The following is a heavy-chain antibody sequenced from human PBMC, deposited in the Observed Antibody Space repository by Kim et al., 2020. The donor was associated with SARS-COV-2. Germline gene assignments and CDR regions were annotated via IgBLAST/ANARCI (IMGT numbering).Heavy chain of an antibody. CDR2: IYYDGTT. Sequence: SETLSLSCTVSGPSSVSSVTFYWSWIRQSPGKGLEYIGYIYYDGTTKFNPSLKSRVTMSVDTSKNQFSLNLTSVTATDTAVYYCARGMSSRGRLIRTDFWGQGTLVTVSS. D-gene: IGHD3-16*01. CDR3: ARGMSSRGRLIRTDF. J-gene: IGHJ4*02. V-gene: IGHV4-61*01. CDR1: GPSSVSSVTFY.